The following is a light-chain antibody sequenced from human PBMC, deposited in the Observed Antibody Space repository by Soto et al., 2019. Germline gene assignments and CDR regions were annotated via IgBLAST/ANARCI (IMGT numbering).Light chain of an antibody. CDR2: YDS. Sequence: YELTQPPSVSVAPGKTARITCGGNNIGSKSVHWYQQKPGQAPVLVIYYDSDRPSGIPERFSGSNSGNTATLTISRVEAGDEADYYCQVWDSSSDPRVVFGGGTKVTVL. CDR1: NIGSKS. V-gene: IGLV3-21*04. J-gene: IGLJ2*01. CDR3: QVWDSSSDPRVV.